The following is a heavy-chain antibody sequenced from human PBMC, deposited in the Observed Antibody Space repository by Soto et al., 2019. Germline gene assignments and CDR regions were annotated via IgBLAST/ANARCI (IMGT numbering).Heavy chain of an antibody. CDR1: GFAVSTSY. CDR2: TYTGGST. Sequence: PGGSLRLSCAASGFAVSTSYMMWVRQAPGKGLECISVTYTGGSTDYAASVKGRFIISRDDSRNTLCLQMNSLRAEDTAVYYCARDPPATSDYALDVWGQGTTVTVSS. CDR3: ARDPPATSDYALDV. J-gene: IGHJ6*02. D-gene: IGHD2-2*01. V-gene: IGHV3-53*01.